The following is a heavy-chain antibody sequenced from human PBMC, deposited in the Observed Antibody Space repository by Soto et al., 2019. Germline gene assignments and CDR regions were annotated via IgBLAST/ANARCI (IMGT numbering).Heavy chain of an antibody. J-gene: IGHJ4*02. Sequence: GGSLRLSCAASGFTFSSYSMNWVRQAPGKGLEWVSSISSSSSYIYYADSVKGRFTISRDNAKNSLYLQMNSLRAEDTAVYYCARVQKPTAPKFPLSPSDYWGQGTLVTVSS. CDR2: ISSSSSYI. CDR3: ARVQKPTAPKFPLSPSDY. CDR1: GFTFSSYS. V-gene: IGHV3-21*01.